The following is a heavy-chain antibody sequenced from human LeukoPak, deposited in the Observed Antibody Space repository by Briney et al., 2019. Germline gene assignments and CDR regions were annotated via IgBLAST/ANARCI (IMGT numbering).Heavy chain of an antibody. CDR3: ARGPKDIVVVPAAMPVDY. CDR1: GFTFSDYY. CDR2: ISSSSSYT. V-gene: IGHV3-11*06. J-gene: IGHJ4*02. Sequence: GGSLRLSCAASGFTFSDYYMSWIRQAPGKGLGWVSYISSSSSYTNYADSVKGRFTISRDNAKNSLYLQMNSLRAEDTAVYYCARGPKDIVVVPAAMPVDYWGQGTLVTVSS. D-gene: IGHD2-2*01.